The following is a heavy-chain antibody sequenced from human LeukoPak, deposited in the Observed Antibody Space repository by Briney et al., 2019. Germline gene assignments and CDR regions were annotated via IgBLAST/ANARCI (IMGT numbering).Heavy chain of an antibody. CDR2: ISGGGHNS. V-gene: IGHV3-23*01. Sequence: GGPLRLSCVASGFTFSSYAMSWVRQPPGKGLEWVSVISGGGHNSYYADSVRGRFTISRDNSKNTVYLQMNSLRVEDAAVYYCAKDRSSWYYPFDSWGQGSLVTVSS. CDR3: AKDRSSWYYPFDS. CDR1: GFTFSSYA. J-gene: IGHJ4*02. D-gene: IGHD6-13*01.